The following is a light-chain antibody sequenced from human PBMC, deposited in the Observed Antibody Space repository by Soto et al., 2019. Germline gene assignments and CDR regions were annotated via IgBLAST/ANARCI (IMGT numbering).Light chain of an antibody. J-gene: IGKJ1*01. CDR1: QSVSSN. Sequence: EIVMTQSPATLSVSPGERATLSCRASQSVSSNVAWYQQKPGQAHRLLISDASTRATGIPARFSGSGSGTEFTLTISSLQSEDFAVYYCQQYNNWPPTFGQGTKVEIK. CDR3: QQYNNWPPT. V-gene: IGKV3-15*01. CDR2: DAS.